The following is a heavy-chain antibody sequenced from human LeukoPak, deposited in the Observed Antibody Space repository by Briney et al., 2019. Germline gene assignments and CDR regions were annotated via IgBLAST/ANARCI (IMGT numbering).Heavy chain of an antibody. J-gene: IGHJ6*02. CDR2: IRSGGSSI. V-gene: IGHV3-11*01. CDR1: GFTFSDYY. CDR3: ARDRAYYGMDV. Sequence: GRSLRLSCAASGFTFSDYYMSWIRQAPGKGLEWVSYIRSGGSSIYYADSVKGRFTISRDNAKNSLYLQMNSLRAEDTAVYYCARDRAYYGMDVWGQGTTVTVSS.